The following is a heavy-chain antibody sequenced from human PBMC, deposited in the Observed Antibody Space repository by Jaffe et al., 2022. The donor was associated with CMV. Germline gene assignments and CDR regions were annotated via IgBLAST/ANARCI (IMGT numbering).Heavy chain of an antibody. J-gene: IGHJ5*02. D-gene: IGHD5-12*01. Sequence: QLQLQESGPGLVKPSETLSLTCTVSGGSISSSSYYWGWIRQPPGKGLEWIGSIYYSGSTYYNPSLKSRVTISVDTSKNQFSLKLSSVTAADTAVYYCARRATGSNWFDPWGQGTLVTVSS. CDR1: GGSISSSSYY. CDR3: ARRATGSNWFDP. V-gene: IGHV4-39*01. CDR2: IYYSGST.